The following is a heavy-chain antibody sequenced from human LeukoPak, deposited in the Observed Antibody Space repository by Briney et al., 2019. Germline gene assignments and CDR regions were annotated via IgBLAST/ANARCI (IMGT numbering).Heavy chain of an antibody. V-gene: IGHV3-21*06. CDR1: GFTFSSSG. CDR2: ISSTGNYI. Sequence: GGSLRLSCAASGFTFSSSGMNWDRQAPGKGLEWVSSISSTGNYIYYTESMKGRFTISRDNAKNSLFLQMNSLRAEDTAVYYCARDRGGRGLDYWGQGTLVTVSS. J-gene: IGHJ4*02. CDR3: ARDRGGRGLDY. D-gene: IGHD4-23*01.